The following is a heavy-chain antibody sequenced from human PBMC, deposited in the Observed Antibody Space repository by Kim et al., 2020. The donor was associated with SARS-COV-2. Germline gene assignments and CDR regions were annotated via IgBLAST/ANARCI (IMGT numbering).Heavy chain of an antibody. CDR1: GGSISSYY. Sequence: SETLSLTCTVSGGSISSYYWSWIRQPPGKGLEWIGEINQSGSTNYNPSLKSRVTISLDTSKNQFSLKVTSVTAADTAIYYCARGRVGVVPSPVLGLGPFWKYHYMDVWGKGATVTVS. CDR3: ARGRVGVVPSPVLGLGPFWKYHYMDV. V-gene: IGHV4-59*12. D-gene: IGHD3-3*01. CDR2: INQSGST. J-gene: IGHJ6*03.